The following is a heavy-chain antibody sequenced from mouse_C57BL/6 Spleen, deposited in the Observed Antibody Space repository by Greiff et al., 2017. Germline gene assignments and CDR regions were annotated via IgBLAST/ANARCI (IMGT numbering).Heavy chain of an antibody. CDR1: GYTFTDHT. Sequence: QVQLQQSDAELVKPGASVQISCKVSGYTFTDHTIHWMKQRPEQGLEWIGYIYPRDGSTKYNEKFKGKATLTADKSSSTAYMQLNSLTSEDSAVYFCARDEDYYGSSYYYAMDYWGQGTSVTVSS. D-gene: IGHD1-1*01. V-gene: IGHV1-78*01. CDR3: ARDEDYYGSSYYYAMDY. J-gene: IGHJ4*01. CDR2: IYPRDGST.